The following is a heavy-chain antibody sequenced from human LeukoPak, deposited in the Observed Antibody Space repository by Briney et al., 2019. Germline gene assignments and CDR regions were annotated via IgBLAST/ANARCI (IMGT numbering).Heavy chain of an antibody. V-gene: IGHV3-48*01. Sequence: GGSLRLSCVASGFPFSSYSMNWVRQAPGKGLEWVSFISSSSTTIFYADSVKGRFTISRDNAKNSLFLQMNSLRAEDTAVYYCARDDYGDYDFDYWGQGTLVAVSS. CDR2: ISSSSTTI. CDR3: ARDDYGDYDFDY. J-gene: IGHJ4*02. CDR1: GFPFSSYS. D-gene: IGHD4-17*01.